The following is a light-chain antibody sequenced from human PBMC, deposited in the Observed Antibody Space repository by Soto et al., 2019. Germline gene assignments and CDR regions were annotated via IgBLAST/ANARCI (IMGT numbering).Light chain of an antibody. J-gene: IGLJ1*01. CDR3: QSYDSSLSGYV. V-gene: IGLV1-40*01. CDR1: SPNIGAGYD. CDR2: GNS. Sequence: QSVLTQPPSVSGAPGQRVTISCTGSSPNIGAGYDVHWYQQLPGTAPKLLIYGNSNRPSGVPDRFSGSKSGTSVSLAITGLQAEDEADYYCQSYDSSLSGYVFGTGTKVTVL.